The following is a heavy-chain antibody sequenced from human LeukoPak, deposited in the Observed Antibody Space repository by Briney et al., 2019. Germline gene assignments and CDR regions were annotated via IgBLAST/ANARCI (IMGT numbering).Heavy chain of an antibody. CDR2: INSSGSTI. CDR1: GFTFSSYE. CDR3: AELGITMIGGV. D-gene: IGHD3-10*02. V-gene: IGHV3-48*03. J-gene: IGHJ6*04. Sequence: GGSLRLSCAAPGFTFSSYEMNWVRQAAGKGLEWVSYINSSGSTIYYADSGKGPFTISRADAKNSLYLQMNSLRAEDTAVYYCAELGITMIGGVWGKGTTVTISS.